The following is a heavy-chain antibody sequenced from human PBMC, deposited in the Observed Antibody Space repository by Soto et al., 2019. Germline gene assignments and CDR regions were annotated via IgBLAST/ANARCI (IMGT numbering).Heavy chain of an antibody. CDR1: GGSISSGGYY. Sequence: SETLSLTCTVSGGSISSGGYYWNWIRQHPGKGLEWIGYIYYSGSTYYNPSLKSRVTISVDTSKNQFSLKLGSVTAADTAVYYCARDRRHTVNHHYYYYGMDVWGQGTTVTVSS. V-gene: IGHV4-31*03. CDR2: IYYSGST. J-gene: IGHJ6*02. D-gene: IGHD4-4*01. CDR3: ARDRRHTVNHHYYYYGMDV.